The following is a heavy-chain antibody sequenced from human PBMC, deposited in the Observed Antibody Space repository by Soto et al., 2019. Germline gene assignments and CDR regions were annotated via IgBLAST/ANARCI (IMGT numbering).Heavy chain of an antibody. V-gene: IGHV3-7*01. Sequence: GGSLRLSCAASGFIFSNYWMSWVRQAPGKGLEWVANIKQDGSEKYYVDSVKGRFTISRDNAQNSLYLQMNSLKGDDTAVYFCARGPGTWILYWGQGTLVTVSS. CDR2: IKQDGSEK. J-gene: IGHJ4*02. CDR1: GFIFSNYW. CDR3: ARGPGTWILY. D-gene: IGHD2-2*03.